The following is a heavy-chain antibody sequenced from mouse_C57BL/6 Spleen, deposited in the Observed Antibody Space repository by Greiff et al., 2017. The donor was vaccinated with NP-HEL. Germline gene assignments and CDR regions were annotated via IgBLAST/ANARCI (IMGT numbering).Heavy chain of an antibody. CDR3: TRGWDYDYDGFAY. V-gene: IGHV1-15*01. J-gene: IGHJ3*01. CDR2: IDPETGGT. CDR1: GYTFTDYE. D-gene: IGHD2-4*01. Sequence: QVQLQQSGAELVRPGASVTLSCKASGYTFTDYEMHWVKQTPVHGLEWIGAIDPETGGTAYNQKFKGKAILTADKSSSTAYMELRSLTSEDSAVYYCTRGWDYDYDGFAYWGQGTLVTVSA.